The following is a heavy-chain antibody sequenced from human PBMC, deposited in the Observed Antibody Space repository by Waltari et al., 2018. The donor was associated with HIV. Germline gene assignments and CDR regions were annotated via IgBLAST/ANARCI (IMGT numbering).Heavy chain of an antibody. CDR1: GFTFSNAW. J-gene: IGHJ2*01. CDR2: IKSKTDGGTT. Sequence: SCAASGFTFSNAWMSWVRQAPGKGLEWVGHIKSKTDGGTTDYAAPVKGRFTISRDDSKNTLYLQMNSLKTEDTAVYYCTTDLGLGSGSYQIPPFDLWGRGTLVTVSS. D-gene: IGHD3-10*01. V-gene: IGHV3-15*01. CDR3: TTDLGLGSGSYQIPPFDL.